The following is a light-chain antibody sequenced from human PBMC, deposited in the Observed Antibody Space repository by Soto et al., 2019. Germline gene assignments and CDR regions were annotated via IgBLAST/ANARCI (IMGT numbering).Light chain of an antibody. CDR2: SNN. CDR3: GAWDDSMNGLV. Sequence: QSVLTQPPSASGTPGQRVSISCSGGGSNIGRNSVNWYQHSPGTAPKLLIDSNNQRPSGVPDRFSGSKSGTSASLAISGLQSEDEADYYCGAWDDSMNGLVFGGGTKLTVL. CDR1: GSNIGRNS. J-gene: IGLJ3*02. V-gene: IGLV1-44*01.